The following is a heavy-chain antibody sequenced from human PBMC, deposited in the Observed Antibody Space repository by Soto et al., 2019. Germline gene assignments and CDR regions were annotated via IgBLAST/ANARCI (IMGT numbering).Heavy chain of an antibody. CDR2: ISSSSSYI. CDR3: ARDPEGLAYCGGDCYHNDY. J-gene: IGHJ4*02. V-gene: IGHV3-21*01. D-gene: IGHD2-21*02. CDR1: GFTFSSYS. Sequence: GGSLRLSCAASGFTFSSYSMNWVRQAPGKGLEWVSSISSSSSYIYYADSVKGRFTISRDNAKNSLYLQMNSLRAEDTAVYYCARDPEGLAYCGGDCYHNDYWGQGTLVTVSS.